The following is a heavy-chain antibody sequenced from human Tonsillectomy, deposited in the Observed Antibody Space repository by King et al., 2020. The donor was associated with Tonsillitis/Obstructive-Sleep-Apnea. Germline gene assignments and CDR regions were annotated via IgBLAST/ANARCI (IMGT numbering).Heavy chain of an antibody. V-gene: IGHV5-10-1*03. CDR2: IDPSDSYT. D-gene: IGHD2-15*01. Sequence: QLVQSAAEVKKPGESLRISCKGSGYSFTTYWISWVRQMPGKGLEWMGRIDPSDSYTNYSPSFQGHVTISADKSISTAYLQWSSLKASDTAMYYCARQDGPLYYYSGMDLWGQGTTVTVSS. CDR1: GYSFTTYW. J-gene: IGHJ6*02. CDR3: ARQDGPLYYYSGMDL.